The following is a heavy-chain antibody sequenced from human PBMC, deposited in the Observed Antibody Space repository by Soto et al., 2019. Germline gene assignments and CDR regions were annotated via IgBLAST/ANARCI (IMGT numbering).Heavy chain of an antibody. CDR3: VRDSHGDY. J-gene: IGHJ4*02. CDR1: RFTFSNYW. Sequence: EVQLVESGGGLVQPGGSLRLSCAGSRFTFSNYWMHWVHQAPGKGLEWVSRIDHDGPTDYADSVRGRFTISRDNAENTLYLQMNSLRPEDTAVYYCVRDSHGDYWGQGTLVTVSS. CDR2: IDHDGPT. V-gene: IGHV3-74*01.